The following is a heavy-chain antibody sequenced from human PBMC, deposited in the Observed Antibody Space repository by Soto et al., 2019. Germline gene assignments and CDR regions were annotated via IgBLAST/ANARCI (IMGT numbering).Heavy chain of an antibody. D-gene: IGHD3-22*01. V-gene: IGHV6-1*01. J-gene: IGHJ6*02. CDR1: GNSVSGNSAA. CDR3: ARDYYDSSGHYYTMDV. Sequence: SHTLSLTCAISGNSVSGNSAAWNWIRQSPSRGLEWLGRTYYRSKWYNDYAVSVKSRITINPDTSRNQFSLQLNSVTPEDTAVYYCARDYYDSSGHYYTMDVWGQGTTVTVSS. CDR2: TYYRSKWYN.